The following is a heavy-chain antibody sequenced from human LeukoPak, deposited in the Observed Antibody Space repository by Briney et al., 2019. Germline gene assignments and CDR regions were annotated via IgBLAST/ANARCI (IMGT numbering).Heavy chain of an antibody. D-gene: IGHD2-21*01. Sequence: GGSLRLPCAASGFTFSSYWMSWVRQAPGKGLEWVANIKQDGSEKYYVDSVKGRFTISRDNAKNSLYLQMNSLRAEDTAVYYCARGQGAIFINWFDPWGQGTLVTVSS. J-gene: IGHJ5*02. CDR2: IKQDGSEK. V-gene: IGHV3-7*01. CDR3: ARGQGAIFINWFDP. CDR1: GFTFSSYW.